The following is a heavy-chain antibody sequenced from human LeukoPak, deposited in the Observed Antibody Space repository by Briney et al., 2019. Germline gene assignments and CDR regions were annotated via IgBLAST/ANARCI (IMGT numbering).Heavy chain of an antibody. D-gene: IGHD3-22*01. CDR1: GYTFTNYY. CDR2: LNPGGGSR. CDR3: ARGSPPRRNYDSRGYYSYYFDY. J-gene: IGHJ4*02. V-gene: IGHV1-46*01. Sequence: ASVKVSCKASGYTFTNYYLHWVRQAPGQGLEWMGILNPGGGSRNYAQKFQGRVTMTTDTSTSTVYMELRSLRSDDTAVYYCARGSPPRRNYDSRGYYSYYFDYWGQGTLVTVSS.